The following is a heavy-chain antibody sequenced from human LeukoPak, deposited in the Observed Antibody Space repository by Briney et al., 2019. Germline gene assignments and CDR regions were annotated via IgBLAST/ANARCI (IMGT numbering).Heavy chain of an antibody. D-gene: IGHD3-10*01. CDR1: GYSFTSYH. CDR3: ARDHSGFHFDY. J-gene: IGHJ4*02. CDR2: IAAYNGIP. V-gene: IGHV1-18*01. Sequence: SVKVSCKASGYSFTSYHIAWVRQAPGRGLEWMGWIAAYNGIPNYAENLQGRVTLTIDTSTSTAYMELRSLRSDDTAVYYCARDHSGFHFDYWGQGTLVTVSS.